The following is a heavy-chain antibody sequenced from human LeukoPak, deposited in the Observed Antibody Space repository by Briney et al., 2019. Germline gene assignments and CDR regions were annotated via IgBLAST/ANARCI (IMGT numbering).Heavy chain of an antibody. J-gene: IGHJ4*02. V-gene: IGHV3-23*01. D-gene: IGHD6-13*01. CDR2: ISGSGYST. Sequence: GGSLRLSCPASGFTFSSYAMTWVRQAPGKGLEWVSIISGSGYSTYYADSVKGRFTISRDNSKNTLYLQMNSLRAEDTAVYYCAKVLGMYGSSGYAWYFDYWGQGTLVTVSS. CDR1: GFTFSSYA. CDR3: AKVLGMYGSSGYAWYFDY.